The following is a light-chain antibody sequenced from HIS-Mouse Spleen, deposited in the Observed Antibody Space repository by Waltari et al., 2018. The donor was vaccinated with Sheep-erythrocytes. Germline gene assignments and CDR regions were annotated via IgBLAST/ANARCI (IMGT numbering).Light chain of an antibody. Sequence: QSALTQPRSVSGSPGQSVTISCTGTSSDVGGYNYVPWYQQHPGKAPKLMSYDFSKRPSGVPDRFSGAKSGNTASLTISGLQAEDEADYYCCSYAGSYNHVFATGTKVTVL. CDR2: DFS. V-gene: IGLV2-11*01. CDR1: SSDVGGYNY. CDR3: CSYAGSYNHV. J-gene: IGLJ1*01.